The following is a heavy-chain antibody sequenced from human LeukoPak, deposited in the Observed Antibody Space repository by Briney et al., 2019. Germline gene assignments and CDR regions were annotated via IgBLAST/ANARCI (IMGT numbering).Heavy chain of an antibody. CDR1: GGSISSSY. CDR3: ARAVAGYTFDY. Sequence: SETLSPTCTVSGGSISSSYWNWIRQPPGKGLEWIGYIYYSGSTNYNPSLKSRVTISVDTSKNQFSLKLSSVTAADTAVYYCARAVAGYTFDYWGQGTLVTVSS. J-gene: IGHJ4*02. CDR2: IYYSGST. D-gene: IGHD6-19*01. V-gene: IGHV4-59*01.